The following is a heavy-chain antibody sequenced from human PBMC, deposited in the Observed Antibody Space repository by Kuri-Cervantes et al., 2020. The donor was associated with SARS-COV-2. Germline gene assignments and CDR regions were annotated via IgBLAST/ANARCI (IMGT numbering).Heavy chain of an antibody. J-gene: IGHJ4*02. V-gene: IGHV3-21*01. D-gene: IGHD6-13*01. CDR1: GFTFSSYS. CDR2: ISSSSSYI. CDR3: ARDHRSGPEGIYFDY. Sequence: GESLKISCAASGFTFSSYSMSWVRQAPGKGLEWVSSISSSSSYIYYADSVKGRFTISRDNAKNSLYLQMNSLRAEDTAVYYCARDHRSGPEGIYFDYWGQGTLVTVSS.